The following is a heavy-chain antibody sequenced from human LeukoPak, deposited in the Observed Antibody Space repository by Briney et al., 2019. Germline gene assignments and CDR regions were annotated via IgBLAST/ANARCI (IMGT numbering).Heavy chain of an antibody. CDR1: GFNFRLFA. Sequence: PGGSLRLSCAASGFNFRLFAMHWVRQAPGKGLEWVSGIGGSAASTFYADSVKGRFTISRDNSENTLYLEMNSLTVEDTAIYYCVRERGPYLGIGNNWFDPSGQGTLVTVSS. V-gene: IGHV3-23*01. J-gene: IGHJ5*02. D-gene: IGHD1-26*01. CDR3: VRERGPYLGIGNNWFDP. CDR2: IGGSAAST.